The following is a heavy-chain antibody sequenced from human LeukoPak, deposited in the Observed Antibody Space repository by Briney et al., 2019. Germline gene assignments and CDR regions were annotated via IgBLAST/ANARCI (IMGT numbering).Heavy chain of an antibody. Sequence: GGSLRLSCSVSGFTISSYAMHWVRQAPGKGLEYVTSISSDGCSTFYADSVRGRFTISRDNSKNTLSLQMSSLRAEDTAVYYCVKDRWVDYWGQGTLVTVSS. J-gene: IGHJ4*02. CDR1: GFTISSYA. CDR2: ISSDGCST. D-gene: IGHD4-23*01. CDR3: VKDRWVDY. V-gene: IGHV3-64D*06.